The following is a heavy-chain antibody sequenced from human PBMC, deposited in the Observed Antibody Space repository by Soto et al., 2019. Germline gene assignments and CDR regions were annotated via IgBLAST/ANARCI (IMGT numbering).Heavy chain of an antibody. Sequence: EVQLVESGGGLVQPGGSLRLSCAASGFTFSSYWMHWVRHAPGKGLVWVSRINSDGTSTTYADSVKGRFTISRDNAKNTLYLQMNSLSAEDTAVYYCVRTSLVVDRATREDYWGQGTLVTVSS. CDR2: INSDGTST. D-gene: IGHD2-8*02. CDR1: GFTFSSYW. CDR3: VRTSLVVDRATREDY. V-gene: IGHV3-74*01. J-gene: IGHJ4*02.